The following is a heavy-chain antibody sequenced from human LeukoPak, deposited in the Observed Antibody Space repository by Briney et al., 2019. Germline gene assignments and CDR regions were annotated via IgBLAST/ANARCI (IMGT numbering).Heavy chain of an antibody. Sequence: PGGSLRLSCEASGFTFSSYAMHWVRQAPGKGMEWTAVISYDGSNKYYADYVMGRFTISRDNSKNTLYLQMNSLRAEDTAVYYCARDCRPTIIYDSSGYYYAQNPAPFYYWGQGTLVTVAS. D-gene: IGHD3-22*01. CDR1: GFTFSSYA. V-gene: IGHV3-30*04. CDR2: ISYDGSNK. J-gene: IGHJ4*02. CDR3: ARDCRPTIIYDSSGYYYAQNPAPFYY.